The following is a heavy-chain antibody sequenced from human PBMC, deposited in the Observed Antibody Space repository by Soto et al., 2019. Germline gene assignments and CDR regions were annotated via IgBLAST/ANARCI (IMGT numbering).Heavy chain of an antibody. CDR1: GFTFDDYA. Sequence: GGFLRLSCAASGFTFDDYAMHWVRQAPGKGLEWVSGISWNSGSIGYADSVKGRFTISRDNAKNSLYLQMNSLRAEDTALYYCAKDISYDSSGYSCFDYWGQGTLVTVSS. V-gene: IGHV3-9*01. J-gene: IGHJ4*02. D-gene: IGHD3-22*01. CDR2: ISWNSGSI. CDR3: AKDISYDSSGYSCFDY.